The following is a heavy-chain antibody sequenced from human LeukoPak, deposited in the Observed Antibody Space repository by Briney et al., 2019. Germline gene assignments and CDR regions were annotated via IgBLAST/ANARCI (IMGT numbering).Heavy chain of an antibody. CDR2: INPSGGST. CDR3: ARGLSSSRYYFHY. Sequence: ASVKVSCKASGYTSTSYYVQWVRQAPGQGFEWMGTINPSGGSTSYAQKFQGRVTMTRDTSTSTLYMELSSLRSEDTAIYYCARGLSSSRYYFHYWGQGTLVTVSS. V-gene: IGHV1-46*01. CDR1: GYTSTSYY. J-gene: IGHJ4*02. D-gene: IGHD6-13*01.